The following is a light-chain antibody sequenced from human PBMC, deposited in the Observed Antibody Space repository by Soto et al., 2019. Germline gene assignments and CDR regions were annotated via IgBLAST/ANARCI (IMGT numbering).Light chain of an antibody. J-gene: IGKJ4*01. V-gene: IGKV1-9*01. CDR2: DAS. Sequence: DIEMTQSPSSLSSSVGDIVTITCRASQGISSYLGWYQQKPGKAPNLLIYDASTLHSGVPSRFSGGGSGTDFTLTISSLQPEDFATYYCQQVNVYPSTFGGGTKVDIK. CDR1: QGISSY. CDR3: QQVNVYPST.